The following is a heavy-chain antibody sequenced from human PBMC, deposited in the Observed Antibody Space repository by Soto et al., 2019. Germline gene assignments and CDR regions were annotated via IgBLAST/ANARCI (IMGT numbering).Heavy chain of an antibody. CDR3: ATSGIVGATDACDI. D-gene: IGHD1-26*01. J-gene: IGHJ3*02. CDR2: FDPEDGET. Sequence: ASVKVSCKVSGYTLTELSMHWVRQAPGKGLEWMGGFDPEDGETIYAQKFQGRVTMTEDTSTDTAYMELSSLRSEDTAVYYCATSGIVGATDACDIWGQGTMVTVSS. V-gene: IGHV1-24*01. CDR1: GYTLTELS.